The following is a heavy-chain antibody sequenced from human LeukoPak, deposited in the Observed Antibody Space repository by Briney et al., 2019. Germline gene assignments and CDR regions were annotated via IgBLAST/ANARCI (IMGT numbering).Heavy chain of an antibody. CDR2: IIPIFGTA. Sequence: SVKVSCKASGGTFSSYAISWVRQAPGQGLEWMGRIIPIFGTANYAQKFQGRVTITTHESTSTAYMELSSLRSEDAAVYYCARDLPNWNYVLLDYWGQGTLVTVSS. J-gene: IGHJ4*02. CDR3: ARDLPNWNYVLLDY. V-gene: IGHV1-69*05. D-gene: IGHD1-7*01. CDR1: GGTFSSYA.